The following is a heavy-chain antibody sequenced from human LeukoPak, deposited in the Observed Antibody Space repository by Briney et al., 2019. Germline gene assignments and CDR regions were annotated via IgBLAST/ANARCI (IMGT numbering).Heavy chain of an antibody. D-gene: IGHD6-13*01. J-gene: IGHJ1*01. CDR1: GFTFSSYW. CDR2: IKQDGSEK. Sequence: GGSLRLSCAASGFTFSSYWMTWVRQAPGKGLEWVANIKQDGSEKYYVDSVEGRFTISRDNAKNSLYLQMDSLRDDDTAVYFCAREPPGGYYRSWYPTSYFHHWGQGTLVTVSS. CDR3: AREPPGGYYRSWYPTSYFHH. V-gene: IGHV3-7*01.